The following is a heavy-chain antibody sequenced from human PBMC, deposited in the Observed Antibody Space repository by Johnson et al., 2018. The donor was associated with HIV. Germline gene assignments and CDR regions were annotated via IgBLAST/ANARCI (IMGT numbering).Heavy chain of an antibody. CDR3: ATVGRTTATAQSAFHM. D-gene: IGHD1-1*01. V-gene: IGHV3-23*04. CDR1: GFTFRDFA. CDR2: ISGRGGST. J-gene: IGHJ3*02. Sequence: VQLVESGGGLVQPGGSLRLSCAASGFTFRDFAMSWVRQAPGKGLEWVSVISGRGGSTFYADSVRGRFTISRDTSKNTMYLQMNSLMAEDTAVYYCATVGRTTATAQSAFHMWGQGTLVTVSS.